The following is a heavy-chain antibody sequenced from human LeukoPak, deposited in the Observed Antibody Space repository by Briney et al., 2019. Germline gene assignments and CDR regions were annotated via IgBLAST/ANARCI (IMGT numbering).Heavy chain of an antibody. CDR1: GGSISSSSYY. V-gene: IGHV4-39*01. CDR2: IYYSGST. J-gene: IGHJ4*02. D-gene: IGHD6-13*01. CDR3: ARQEYSSSWYVDY. Sequence: SETLSLTCTVSGGSISSSSYYWGWIRQPPGKGLEWIGSIYYSGSTYYNPSLKSRVTISVDTSKNQFSLKLSSVTAADTAVYYCARQEYSSSWYVDYWGQGTLVTVSS.